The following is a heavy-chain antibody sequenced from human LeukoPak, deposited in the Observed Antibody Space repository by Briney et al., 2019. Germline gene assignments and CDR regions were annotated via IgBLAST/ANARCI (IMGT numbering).Heavy chain of an antibody. Sequence: GGSLRLSCAASGFTFTNFAMNWVRQAPGKGLEWVSSISESGDDTAYADSVKGRFTISRDNSKNTLYLQMNSLRAEDTAVYYCAKVSDSSGWYFDYWGQGTLVTVSS. CDR2: ISESGDDT. CDR1: GFTFTNFA. CDR3: AKVSDSSGWYFDY. J-gene: IGHJ4*02. D-gene: IGHD6-19*01. V-gene: IGHV3-23*01.